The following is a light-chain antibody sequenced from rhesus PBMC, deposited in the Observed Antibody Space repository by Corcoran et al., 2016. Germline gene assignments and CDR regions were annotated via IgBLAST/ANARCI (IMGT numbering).Light chain of an antibody. V-gene: IGLV2-13*01. Sequence: QAALTQPRSVSGSPGQSVTISCTGTSSDIGGYNRVSWFQQHPGKAPKLMIYEVSKRPSGVSDRFSGSKSANTASLTISGLQTEDGADYSCSSYASSGTFIFGSGTRLTVL. CDR1: SSDIGGYNR. J-gene: IGLJ1*01. CDR3: SSYASSGTFI. CDR2: EVS.